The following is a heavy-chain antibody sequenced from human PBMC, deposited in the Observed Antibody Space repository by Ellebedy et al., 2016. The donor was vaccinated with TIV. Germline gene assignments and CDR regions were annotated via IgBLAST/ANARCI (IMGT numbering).Heavy chain of an antibody. Sequence: GESLKISXAASGFTFSDYAFNWVRKAPGKGLEWVASISSFGGSTYYGDSVEGRFTISRDNSDNMLYLQMNSLRAEDTAVYFCAKDRVGTQAGNKFRILDTWGRGTLVTVST. CDR3: AKDRVGTQAGNKFRILDT. J-gene: IGHJ4*02. D-gene: IGHD1/OR15-1a*01. CDR2: ISSFGGST. V-gene: IGHV3-23*01. CDR1: GFTFSDYA.